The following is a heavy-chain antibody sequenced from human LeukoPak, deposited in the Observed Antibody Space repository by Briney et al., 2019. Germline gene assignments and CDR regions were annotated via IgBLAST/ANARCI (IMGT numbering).Heavy chain of an antibody. CDR3: AAASSMGPFDY. CDR1: GFTVSSNY. CDR2: IYSGGGT. J-gene: IGHJ4*02. D-gene: IGHD2/OR15-2a*01. V-gene: IGHV3-53*01. Sequence: GGSLRLSCAASGFTVSSNYMSWVRQAPGKGLEWASVIYSGGGTCYADSVKGRFTISRDNSKNTLYLQMNSLRAEDTAVYYCAAASSMGPFDYWGQGTLVTVSS.